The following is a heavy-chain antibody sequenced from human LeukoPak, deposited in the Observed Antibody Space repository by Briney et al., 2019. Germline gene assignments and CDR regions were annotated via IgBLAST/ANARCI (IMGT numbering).Heavy chain of an antibody. Sequence: SETLSLTCTVSGGSISSGDYYWSWIRQPPGKGLEWIGYIYYSGSTYYNPSLKSRVTISVDTSKNQFSLKLSSVTAADTAVYYCARMRSYGPLYYYYGMDVWGQGTTVTVSS. CDR2: IYYSGST. CDR3: ARMRSYGPLYYYYGMDV. J-gene: IGHJ6*02. V-gene: IGHV4-30-4*01. CDR1: GGSISSGDYY. D-gene: IGHD5-18*01.